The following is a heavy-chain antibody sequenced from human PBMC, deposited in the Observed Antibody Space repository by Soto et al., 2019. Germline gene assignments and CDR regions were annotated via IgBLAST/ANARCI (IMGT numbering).Heavy chain of an antibody. CDR2: ISSSSSYI. CDR1: GFTLSSYR. J-gene: IGHJ5*02. D-gene: IGHD2-2*01. Sequence: GGSLRPSCAPSGFTLSSYRMNWVRQAQGKGMGWVSSISSSSSYIYYTDSVEGRFTISRDNAKNSLYLQMNSLRAEDTAVYYCARGSHDCSSTSGPPPVPTWFDPWGQGTLVTVSS. CDR3: ARGSHDCSSTSGPPPVPTWFDP. V-gene: IGHV3-21*01.